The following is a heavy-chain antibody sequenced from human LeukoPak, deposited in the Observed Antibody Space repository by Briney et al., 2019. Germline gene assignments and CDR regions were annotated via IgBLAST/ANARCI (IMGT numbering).Heavy chain of an antibody. CDR2: IYHSGST. CDR3: ARSQSDDFWSGYYLYNWFDP. CDR1: GGSISSGGYY. Sequence: SETLSLTCTVSGGSISSGGYYWSWLRQPLGRGLEWIGYIYHSGSTYYNPSLKSRVTISVDRSKNQFSLKLSSVTAADTAVYYCARSQSDDFWSGYYLYNWFDPWGQGTLVTVSS. D-gene: IGHD3-3*01. J-gene: IGHJ5*02. V-gene: IGHV4-30-2*01.